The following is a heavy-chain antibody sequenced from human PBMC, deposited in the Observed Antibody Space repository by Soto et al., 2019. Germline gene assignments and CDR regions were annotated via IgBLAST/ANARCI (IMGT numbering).Heavy chain of an antibody. V-gene: IGHV4-30-4*01. J-gene: IGHJ5*02. CDR2: IYYSGIT. CDR3: ATGRNVTYFARLLLYHCLDT. D-gene: IGHD3-9*01. CDR1: VFSISIGYYW. Sequence: SETXSLTCAVSVFSISIGYYWGRWMRQPPGRVLEWIGYIYYSGITYYNPSLKSRVTIPVDTSKNHFSLKLSSVTAADTAVYSCATGRNVTYFARLLLYHCLDTWGQGTLVTVSS.